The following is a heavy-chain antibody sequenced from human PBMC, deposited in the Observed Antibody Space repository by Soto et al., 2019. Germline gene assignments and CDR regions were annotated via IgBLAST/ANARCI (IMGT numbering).Heavy chain of an antibody. CDR1: GFTFSSYS. Sequence: GGSLRLSCAASGFTFSSYSMNWVRQAPGKGLEWVSYISSSSSTIYYADSVKGRFTISRDNAKNSLYLQMNSLRAEDTAVYYFARSGTVTPYKWIDLRGQGTLLTVFS. D-gene: IGHD4-17*01. J-gene: IGHJ5*02. CDR3: ARSGTVTPYKWIDL. CDR2: ISSSSSTI. V-gene: IGHV3-48*01.